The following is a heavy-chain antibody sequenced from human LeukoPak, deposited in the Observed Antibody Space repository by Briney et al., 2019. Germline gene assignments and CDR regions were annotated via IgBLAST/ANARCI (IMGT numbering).Heavy chain of an antibody. J-gene: IGHJ4*02. Sequence: SETLSLTCAVYGGSFSGYYWSWIRQPPGKGLEWIGSIYHSGSTYYNPSLKSRVTISVDTSKNQFSLKLSSVTAADTAVYYCARETAPVRYSGYDINFDYWGQGTLVTVSS. D-gene: IGHD5-12*01. V-gene: IGHV4-34*01. CDR3: ARETAPVRYSGYDINFDY. CDR2: IYHSGST. CDR1: GGSFSGYY.